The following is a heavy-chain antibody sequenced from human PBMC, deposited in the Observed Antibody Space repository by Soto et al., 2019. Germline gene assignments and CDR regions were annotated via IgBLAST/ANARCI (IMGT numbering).Heavy chain of an antibody. J-gene: IGHJ6*02. Sequence: SETLSLTCTVSGGSISSGGYYWSWIRQPPGKGLEWIGSIYYSGSTYYNPSLKSRVTISVDTSKNQFSLKLSSVTAADTAVYYCATTGIAAAGTGENYYYYYGMDVWGQGTTVTVSS. CDR2: IYYSGST. CDR3: ATTGIAAAGTGENYYYYYGMDV. CDR1: GGSISSGGYY. D-gene: IGHD6-13*01. V-gene: IGHV4-39*01.